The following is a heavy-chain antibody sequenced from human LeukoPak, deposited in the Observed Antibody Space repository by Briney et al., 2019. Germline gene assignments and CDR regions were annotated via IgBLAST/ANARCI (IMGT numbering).Heavy chain of an antibody. J-gene: IGHJ5*01. CDR3: ARDLGNEQWLKTNWFDP. Sequence: GGSLRLSCSASGFIFASYPMHWVRQAPGKGLEYVAVVNNNGGTTYYADSVKGRFTISRDNAKNSLYLQMNSLRAEDTAVYYCARDLGNEQWLKTNWFDPWGQGTLVTVSS. CDR2: VNNNGGTT. CDR1: GFIFASYP. V-gene: IGHV3-64*04. D-gene: IGHD6-19*01.